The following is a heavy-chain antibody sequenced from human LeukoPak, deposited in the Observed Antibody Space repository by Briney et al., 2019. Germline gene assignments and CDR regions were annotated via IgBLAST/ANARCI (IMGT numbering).Heavy chain of an antibody. D-gene: IGHD6-19*01. J-gene: IGHJ4*02. Sequence: ASVKVSRKASGGTFSSYAISWVRQAPGQGLEWMGGIIPIFGTANYAQKFQGRVTITADESTSTAYMELSSLRSEDTAVYYCARDQHSSGWFDYWGQGTLATVSS. CDR1: GGTFSSYA. V-gene: IGHV1-69*13. CDR2: IIPIFGTA. CDR3: ARDQHSSGWFDY.